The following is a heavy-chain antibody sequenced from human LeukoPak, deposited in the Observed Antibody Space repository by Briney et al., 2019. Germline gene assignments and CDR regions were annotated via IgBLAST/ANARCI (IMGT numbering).Heavy chain of an antibody. J-gene: IGHJ5*02. CDR2: ISSSGSTI. V-gene: IGHV3-48*03. CDR3: ASPPGYCTSTSCEDP. CDR1: GFTISSYE. Sequence: PGGSLRLSCAASGFTISSYEMNWVRQAPGKGLEWVSYISSSGSTIYYADSVKGRFTISRDNAKNSLYLQMNSLRAEDTAVYYCASPPGYCTSTSCEDPWGQGTLVTVSS. D-gene: IGHD2-2*01.